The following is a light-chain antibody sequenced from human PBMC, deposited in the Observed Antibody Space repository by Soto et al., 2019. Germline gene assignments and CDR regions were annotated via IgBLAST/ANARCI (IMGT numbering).Light chain of an antibody. CDR2: KTS. CDR1: QSLLDSDGDTY. CDR3: MQATQFPHT. J-gene: IGKJ2*01. V-gene: IGKV2-24*01. Sequence: DFVMTQTPLSSPVTLGQPASISCRSSQSLLDSDGDTYLSWLQQRPGQPPRLLIYKTSSRFSGVPDRFRCSGAGTDFTLKIRRVEVEDVGVYYCMQATQFPHTFGQGTKLEI.